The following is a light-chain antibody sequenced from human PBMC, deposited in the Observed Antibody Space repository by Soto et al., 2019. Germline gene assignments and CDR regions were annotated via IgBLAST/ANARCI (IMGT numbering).Light chain of an antibody. J-gene: IGKJ5*01. V-gene: IGKV1D-12*01. CDR1: QGISSW. CDR3: QQANSFPIT. CDR2: AAS. Sequence: DIQMTQSPSSVFASVGDRVTITCRASQGISSWLAWYQRKPGKAPKLLIYAASSLQSGVPSRFSGSGSGTVFTLTISSLQPEDFATYYCQQANSFPITFGQGTRLEIK.